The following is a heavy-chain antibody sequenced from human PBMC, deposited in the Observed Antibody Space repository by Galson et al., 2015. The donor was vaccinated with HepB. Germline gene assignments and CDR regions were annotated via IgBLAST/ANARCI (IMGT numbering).Heavy chain of an antibody. CDR3: AREVWLHGSVYFDS. V-gene: IGHV3-23*01. D-gene: IGHD2-8*01. CDR1: GFTFSFSA. J-gene: IGHJ4*02. CDR2: ISTTGGAT. Sequence: SLRLSCAASGFTFSFSAMTWVRQAPGKGLEWVSAISTTGGATYYAGSVKGRFTISRDNSKNTLYLLMNSLRADDTAVYYCAREVWLHGSVYFDSWGQGTLVTVSS.